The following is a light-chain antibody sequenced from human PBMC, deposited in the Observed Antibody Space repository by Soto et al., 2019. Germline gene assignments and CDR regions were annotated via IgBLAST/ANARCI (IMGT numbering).Light chain of an antibody. Sequence: DIQMTQSPSTLSASVGDRVTITCRASQSIGSWLAWYQKKPGKAPKLLIYKTSILESEVPSRFRGSGSGTEVTHTISSLQPDDFVTYYCHEYDDYWCTFGQGTKLEIK. CDR1: QSIGSW. CDR3: HEYDDYWCT. CDR2: KTS. J-gene: IGKJ2*02. V-gene: IGKV1-5*03.